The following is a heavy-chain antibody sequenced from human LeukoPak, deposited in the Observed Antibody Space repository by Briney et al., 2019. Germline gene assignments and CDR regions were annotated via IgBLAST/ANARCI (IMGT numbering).Heavy chain of an antibody. CDR2: IYYSGST. CDR1: GGSISSGDYY. Sequence: SETLSLTCTVSGGSISSGDYYWSWIRQPPGKGLEWIGYIYYSGSTYYNPSLKSRVTISVDTSKNQFSLKLSSVTAADTAVYYCATKVGVVRASNFDYWGQGTLVTVSS. J-gene: IGHJ4*02. D-gene: IGHD1-26*01. V-gene: IGHV4-30-4*08. CDR3: ATKVGVVRASNFDY.